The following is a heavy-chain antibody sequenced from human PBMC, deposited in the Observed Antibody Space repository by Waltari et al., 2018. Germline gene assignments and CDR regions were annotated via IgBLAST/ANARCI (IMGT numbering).Heavy chain of an antibody. CDR1: GFTFSSYW. CDR2: INSDGSST. J-gene: IGHJ6*02. D-gene: IGHD3-16*01. Sequence: EVQLVESGGGLVQPGGSLRLSCAASGFTFSSYWMPLVRQAPGKGLVWVSRINSDGSSTSYADSVKGRFTISRDNAKNTLYLQMNSLRAEDTAVYYCARVGGISYYYYYGMDVWGQGTTVTVSS. CDR3: ARVGGISYYYYYGMDV. V-gene: IGHV3-74*01.